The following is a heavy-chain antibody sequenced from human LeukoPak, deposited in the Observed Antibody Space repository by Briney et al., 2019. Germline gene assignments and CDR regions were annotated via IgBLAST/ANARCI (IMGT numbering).Heavy chain of an antibody. D-gene: IGHD2-2*01. Sequence: SETLSLTCTVSGGSISSSSYYWGWIRQPPGKGLEWIGSIYYSGSTYYNPSLKSRVTISVDTSKNQFSLKLSSVTAADTAVYYCARDGDAGYCSSTSCYYNWFDPWGQGTLATVSS. J-gene: IGHJ5*02. CDR1: GGSISSSSYY. CDR3: ARDGDAGYCSSTSCYYNWFDP. CDR2: IYYSGST. V-gene: IGHV4-39*07.